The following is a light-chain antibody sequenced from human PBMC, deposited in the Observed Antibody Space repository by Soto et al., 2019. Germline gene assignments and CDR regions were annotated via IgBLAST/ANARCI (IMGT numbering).Light chain of an antibody. Sequence: EIVLTQSPGTLSLSPGERATLSCSASQSVTSSYLAWWQQKPGQAPRLLIYGASTRATGIPARFSGSGSGTEFTLTISSLQSEDFAVYYCQQYNNWPRTFGQGTKVDIK. CDR2: GAS. CDR1: QSVTSSY. J-gene: IGKJ1*01. V-gene: IGKV3-15*01. CDR3: QQYNNWPRT.